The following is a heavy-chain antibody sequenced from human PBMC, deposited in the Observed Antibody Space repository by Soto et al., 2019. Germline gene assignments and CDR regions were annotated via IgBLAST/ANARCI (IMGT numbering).Heavy chain of an antibody. Sequence: EVQLLESGGGLVQPGGSLRLSCAASGFTFSSYAMSWVRQAPGKGLEWVSAISGSGGSTYYADSVKGRFTISRDNSKNQLYLQMNSLRAEDTAVYYCAKPLGYCSSTSCYGHYYYYYMDVWGKGTTVTVSS. J-gene: IGHJ6*03. CDR3: AKPLGYCSSTSCYGHYYYYYMDV. D-gene: IGHD2-2*01. CDR1: GFTFSSYA. CDR2: ISGSGGST. V-gene: IGHV3-23*01.